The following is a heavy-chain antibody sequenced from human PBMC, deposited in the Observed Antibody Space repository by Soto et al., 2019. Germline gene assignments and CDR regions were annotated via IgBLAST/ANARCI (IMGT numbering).Heavy chain of an antibody. J-gene: IGHJ4*02. Sequence: PSEILSLTCAVDGGSCSGYDWRWIRQPPGKGLEWIGEINHSGSTNYNPSLKSRVTISVDTSKNQFSLKLSSVTAADTAVYYCARAMVRGVIVYWGQGTLVTVSS. CDR3: ARAMVRGVIVY. CDR1: GGSCSGYD. V-gene: IGHV4-34*01. CDR2: INHSGST. D-gene: IGHD3-10*01.